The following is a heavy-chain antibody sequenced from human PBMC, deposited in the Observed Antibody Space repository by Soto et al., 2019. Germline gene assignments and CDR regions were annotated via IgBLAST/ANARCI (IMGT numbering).Heavy chain of an antibody. Sequence: QVQLVQSGAEVKKPGSSVKVSCKASGGTFSGYTLSWVRQAPGQGLEWMGGIIPIFGTVNYAQKFQGRVTITADESTSTAYMEVSSHRSEDTAVYYCARDNYGDYVNYYYYGMDVWGQGTTVTVSS. D-gene: IGHD4-17*01. V-gene: IGHV1-69*01. J-gene: IGHJ6*02. CDR2: IIPIFGTV. CDR1: GGTFSGYT. CDR3: ARDNYGDYVNYYYYGMDV.